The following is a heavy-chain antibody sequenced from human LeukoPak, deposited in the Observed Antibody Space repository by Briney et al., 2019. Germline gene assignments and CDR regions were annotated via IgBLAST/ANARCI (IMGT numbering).Heavy chain of an antibody. CDR3: GAIALGTLVDR. Sequence: SETLSLTCTVSGDSISSDYWRWIRHPPQKGREWVGYIYYSRSTSYNTSLKSRVTISVDKSKNHFSLRQISVTAAESAVFYCGAIALGTLVDRWDQGTLVTVSS. V-gene: IGHV4-59*01. J-gene: IGHJ4*02. CDR2: IYYSRST. CDR1: GDSISSDY. D-gene: IGHD6-19*01.